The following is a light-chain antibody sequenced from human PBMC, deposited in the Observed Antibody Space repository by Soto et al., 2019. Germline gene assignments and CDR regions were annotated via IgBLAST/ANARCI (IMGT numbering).Light chain of an antibody. Sequence: QSVLTQPPSVSAAPGQKVTISCSGFSSNIGNNYVSWYQQVPGTAPKLLIYENNKRPSGILDRFSGSKSGTSATLDITGLQTGDEADYYCGTWDSSLSAGVFGGGTKVTVL. CDR2: ENN. V-gene: IGLV1-51*01. J-gene: IGLJ2*01. CDR1: SSNIGNNY. CDR3: GTWDSSLSAGV.